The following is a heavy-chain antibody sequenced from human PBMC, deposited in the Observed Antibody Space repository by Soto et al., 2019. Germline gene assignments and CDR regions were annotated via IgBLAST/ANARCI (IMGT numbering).Heavy chain of an antibody. CDR3: AKDSSIVASHFDY. Sequence: GGSLRLSCAASGFPFSTYTMHWVRQAPGKGLEWVAVISYDGSNKYFADSVKGRFTISRDNSKNTLYLQMNSLRAEDTAVYYCAKDSSIVASHFDYWGQGTLVTVSS. V-gene: IGHV3-30-3*01. J-gene: IGHJ4*02. CDR1: GFPFSTYT. D-gene: IGHD3-16*02. CDR2: ISYDGSNK.